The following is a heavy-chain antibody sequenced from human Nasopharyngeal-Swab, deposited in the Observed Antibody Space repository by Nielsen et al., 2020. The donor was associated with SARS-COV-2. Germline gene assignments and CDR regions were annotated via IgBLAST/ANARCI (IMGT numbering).Heavy chain of an antibody. D-gene: IGHD6-13*01. J-gene: IGHJ4*02. Sequence: GESLKISCAASGFTFSSYSMNWVRQAPGKGLEWVSSISSSSSYIYSADSVKGRFTISRDNAKTSLYLQMNSLRAEDTAVYYCARDQAAAGTMCYWGQGTLVTVSS. CDR2: ISSSSSYI. CDR1: GFTFSSYS. CDR3: ARDQAAAGTMCY. V-gene: IGHV3-21*01.